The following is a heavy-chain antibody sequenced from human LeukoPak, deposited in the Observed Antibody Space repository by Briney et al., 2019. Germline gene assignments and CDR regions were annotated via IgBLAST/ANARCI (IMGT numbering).Heavy chain of an antibody. J-gene: IGHJ3*01. Sequence: GGSLRLSCVASGFSFNNYRMTWVRQAPGKGLEWVANIKQDGSVKHYVDSVKGRFTISRDNTKNSLYLQMNSLRAEDTAVYYCARVLFWGQGTVVTVSS. CDR1: GFSFNNYR. CDR2: IKQDGSVK. V-gene: IGHV3-7*01. CDR3: ARVLF.